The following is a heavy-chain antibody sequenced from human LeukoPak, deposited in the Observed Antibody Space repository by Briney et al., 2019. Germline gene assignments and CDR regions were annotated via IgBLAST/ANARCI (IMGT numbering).Heavy chain of an antibody. D-gene: IGHD2-2*01. J-gene: IGHJ4*02. CDR1: GFTFSSYA. Sequence: PGGSLRLSCAASGFTFSSYAMSWVRQAPGKGLEWVSAISGSGGSTYYADSVKGRFTISRDNSKNTLYLQMNSLRAEDTAVYYCAKLARQISIVVVPAAYIDYWGQGTLVTVSS. V-gene: IGHV3-23*01. CDR2: ISGSGGST. CDR3: AKLARQISIVVVPAAYIDY.